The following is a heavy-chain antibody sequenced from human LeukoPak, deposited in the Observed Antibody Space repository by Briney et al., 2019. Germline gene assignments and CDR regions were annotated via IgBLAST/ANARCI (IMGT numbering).Heavy chain of an antibody. V-gene: IGHV3-23*01. CDR3: VKGAYDYLEIAYFDY. Sequence: GGSLSLSCAASGFTFSNYAMNWVRQAPGKGLEWVSVILGSGDAKDYSDSVKGRFTISRDKSKNTLYLQMNSLTAEDTAVYYCVKGAYDYLEIAYFDYWGQGTLVTVSS. CDR1: GFTFSNYA. D-gene: IGHD5-12*01. CDR2: ILGSGDAK. J-gene: IGHJ4*02.